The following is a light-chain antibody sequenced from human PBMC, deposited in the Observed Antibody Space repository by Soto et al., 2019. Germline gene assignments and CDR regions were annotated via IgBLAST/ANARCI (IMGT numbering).Light chain of an antibody. CDR1: SGHSSYA. V-gene: IGLV4-69*01. CDR3: QTWGSGIHYV. J-gene: IGLJ1*01. CDR2: LNSDGSH. Sequence: QLVLTQSSSASASMGASVKLTCTLSSGHSSYAIAWHQQQPEKGPRHLMKLNSDGSHSKGDGIPDRFSGSSSGAERYLTISSLQSEDEADYYCQTWGSGIHYVFGTGTKVTV.